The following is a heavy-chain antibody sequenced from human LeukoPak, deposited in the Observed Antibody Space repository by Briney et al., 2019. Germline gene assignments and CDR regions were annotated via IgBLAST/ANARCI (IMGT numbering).Heavy chain of an antibody. CDR2: FSGSGSST. D-gene: IGHD5-24*01. Sequence: GGSLRLSCAASGFTFSTDAMGWVRQGPGKGLEWVSVFSGSGSSTYYADSVKGRFTISRDNSKNTLYLQMNSLRAEDTAVYYCAKEMATIRAFDFWGQGTMVTVSS. CDR1: GFTFSTDA. J-gene: IGHJ3*01. CDR3: AKEMATIRAFDF. V-gene: IGHV3-23*01.